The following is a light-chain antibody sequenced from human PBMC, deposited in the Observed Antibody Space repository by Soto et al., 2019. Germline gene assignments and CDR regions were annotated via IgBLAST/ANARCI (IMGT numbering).Light chain of an antibody. V-gene: IGKV2-28*01. J-gene: IGKJ5*01. Sequence: DIVMTQSPLSLPVTPGEPASISCRSSQSLLHSNGYNYLDWYLQKPGQSPQLVIYLGSNRYSGVPDRFSGSGSGTDFTLKISRVEAEDVGVYYCMQALQTPITFGQGTLLEIK. CDR3: MQALQTPIT. CDR2: LGS. CDR1: QSLLHSNGYNY.